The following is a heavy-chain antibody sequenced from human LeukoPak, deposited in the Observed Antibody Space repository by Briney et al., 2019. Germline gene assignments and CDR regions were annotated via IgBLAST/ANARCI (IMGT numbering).Heavy chain of an antibody. CDR1: GDSISTSRYY. V-gene: IGHV4-39*01. CDR3: ARHKDYYYSYMDV. CDR2: IYYSGST. Sequence: SETLSLICSVSGDSISTSRYYWGLIRQPPGKGLEWIGTIYYSGSTYYNPSLTSRVTISVDTSKNQFSLKLSSVTAADTAVYYCARHKDYYYSYMDVWGKGTTVTISS. J-gene: IGHJ6*03.